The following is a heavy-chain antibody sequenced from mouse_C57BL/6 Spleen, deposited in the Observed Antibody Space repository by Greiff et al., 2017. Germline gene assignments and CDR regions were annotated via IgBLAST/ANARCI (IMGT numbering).Heavy chain of an antibody. D-gene: IGHD1-1*01. J-gene: IGHJ3*01. CDR1: GYTFTSYW. CDR2: IHPNSGST. V-gene: IGHV1-64*01. Sequence: QVQLQQPGAELVKPGASVKLSCKASGYTFTSYWMHWVKQRPGQGLEWIGMIHPNSGSTNYNEKFKSKATLTVDKSSSTAYMQLSSLTSEDSAVYYCASLYYYGPFAYWGKGLWSLSLQ. CDR3: ASLYYYGPFAY.